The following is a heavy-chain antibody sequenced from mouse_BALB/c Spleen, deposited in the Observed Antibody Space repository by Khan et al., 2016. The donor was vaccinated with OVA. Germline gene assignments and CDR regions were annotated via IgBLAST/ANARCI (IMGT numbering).Heavy chain of an antibody. CDR3: ARTARIKY. CDR1: GYSITSGYG. V-gene: IGHV3-1*02. CDR2: ICYSGST. D-gene: IGHD1-2*01. Sequence: EVQLQESGPGLVKPSQSLSLTCTVTGYSITSGYGWNWIRQFPGNKLEWMGFICYSGSTNYNPYLKSAISITRDTSKNKSFLQLTYVTTADTATYYCARTARIKYWGQGTTLTVSS. J-gene: IGHJ2*01.